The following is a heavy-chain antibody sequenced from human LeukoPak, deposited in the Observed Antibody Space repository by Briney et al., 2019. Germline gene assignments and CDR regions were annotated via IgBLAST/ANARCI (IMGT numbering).Heavy chain of an antibody. Sequence: SETLSLTCTVSGGSISSSSYYWGWIRQPPGKGLEWIGSIYYSGSTYYNPSLKSRVTISVDTSKNQFSLKLSSVTAADTAVYYCAKLWRQADYFDYWGQGTLVTVSS. V-gene: IGHV4-39*01. CDR3: AKLWRQADYFDY. CDR1: GGSISSSSYY. J-gene: IGHJ4*02. CDR2: IYYSGST. D-gene: IGHD2-21*01.